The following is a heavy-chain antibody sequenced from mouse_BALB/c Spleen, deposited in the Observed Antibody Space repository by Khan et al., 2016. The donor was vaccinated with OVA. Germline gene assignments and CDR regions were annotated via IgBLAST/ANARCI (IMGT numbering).Heavy chain of an antibody. J-gene: IGHJ2*01. Sequence: QGQRRGSGPGLVQPSQSLSFTCTVSGFSLTSFGVHWVRQSPGKGLEWLGCIWRGGITDYNATFISKLSISKDISKSQVFFKMNSLKANDTAIYYWARNRNGYFDYWGQGTTLTVSS. D-gene: IGHD1-1*02. CDR2: IWRGGIT. CDR3: ARNRNGYFDY. V-gene: IGHV2-2*02. CDR1: GFSLTSFG.